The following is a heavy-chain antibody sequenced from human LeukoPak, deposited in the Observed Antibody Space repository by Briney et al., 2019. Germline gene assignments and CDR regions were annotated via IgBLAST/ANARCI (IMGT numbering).Heavy chain of an antibody. CDR1: GFTFSGYW. J-gene: IGHJ4*02. D-gene: IGHD6-13*01. V-gene: IGHV3-7*03. CDR3: AKDIFTGIAAAGAIDY. CDR2: IKQDGSAK. Sequence: PGGSLRLSCAASGFTFSGYWMSWVRQAPGKGLEWVANIKQDGSAKYYVDSMKGRFTISRDNAKNSLYLQMNSLRAEDTALYYCAKDIFTGIAAAGAIDYWGQGTLVTVSS.